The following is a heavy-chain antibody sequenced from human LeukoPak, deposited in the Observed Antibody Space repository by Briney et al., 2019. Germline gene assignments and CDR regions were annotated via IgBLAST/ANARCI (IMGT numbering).Heavy chain of an antibody. J-gene: IGHJ5*02. CDR3: ARHPGVAAALFS. D-gene: IGHD6-13*01. CDR1: GDSMRSSTYY. V-gene: IGHV4-39*02. Sequence: SETLSLTCTVSGDSMRSSTYYWGWIRQPPGKGLEWIGSTYYSGSAYYNPSLGSRVAISVDTSKNHFSLNLTSVTAADTGVYYCARHPGVAAALFSWGQGIPVTVSS. CDR2: TYYSGSA.